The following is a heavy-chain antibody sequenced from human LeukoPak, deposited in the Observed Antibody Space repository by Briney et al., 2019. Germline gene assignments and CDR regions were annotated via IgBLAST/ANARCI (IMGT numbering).Heavy chain of an antibody. CDR3: ARENRAYYYYGMDV. CDR2: IYYSGST. Sequence: ETLSLTCTVSGGSITSDDYYWSWFRQPPGKGLEWVGYIYYSGSTNYNPSLKSRVTISVDTSKNQFSLKLSSVTAADTAVYYCARENRAYYYYGMDVWGQGTTVTVSS. V-gene: IGHV4-61*08. CDR1: GGSITSDDYY. J-gene: IGHJ6*02.